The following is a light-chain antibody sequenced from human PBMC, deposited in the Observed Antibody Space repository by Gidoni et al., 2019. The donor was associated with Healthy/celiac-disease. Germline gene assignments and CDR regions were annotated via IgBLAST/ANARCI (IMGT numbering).Light chain of an antibody. CDR2: EVS. CDR3: SSYAGSNNFRV. CDR1: SSDVGGYNY. Sequence: QSALTQPPSASGSPEQSVTISCTGTSSDVGGYNYVSWYQQHPGKAPKLMIYEVSKRPSGVPDRFSGSKSGNTASLTVSGLQAEDEADYYCSSYAGSNNFRVFGGGTKLTVL. V-gene: IGLV2-8*01. J-gene: IGLJ3*02.